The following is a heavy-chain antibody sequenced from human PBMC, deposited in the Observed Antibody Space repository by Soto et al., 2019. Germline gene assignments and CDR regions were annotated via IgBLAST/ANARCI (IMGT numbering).Heavy chain of an antibody. D-gene: IGHD2-15*01. V-gene: IGHV1-46*01. J-gene: IGHJ2*01. CDR1: GYTFTNSY. CDR2: INPSGGSA. CDR3: VTDIGSSSGGSCTYDWYFDI. Sequence: QVQLVQSGAEVRKPGASVKVSCKASGYTFTNSYMHWVRQAPGQGLEWMGIINPSGGSANYAQRFRGRVTMTKATSTSTVYMELSSLKSEDTAVYYCVTDIGSSSGGSCTYDWYFDIWGRGTLVTVSS.